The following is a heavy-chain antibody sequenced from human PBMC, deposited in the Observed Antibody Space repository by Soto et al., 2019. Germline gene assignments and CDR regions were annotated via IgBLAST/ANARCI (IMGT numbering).Heavy chain of an antibody. CDR1: GYIFTGNY. J-gene: IGHJ4*02. CDR3: AKEFFTGIRGINPPTFFDY. V-gene: IGHV1-2*02. CDR2: INPNNGAT. Sequence: ASVKVSCKASGYIFTGNYMHWVRQAPGQGLEYMGWINPNNGATNYAQNFQGRFTVSRDNSKNTLYLQMNSLRAEDTAIYYCAKEFFTGIRGINPPTFFDYWGPGTLVTVSS. D-gene: IGHD3-10*01.